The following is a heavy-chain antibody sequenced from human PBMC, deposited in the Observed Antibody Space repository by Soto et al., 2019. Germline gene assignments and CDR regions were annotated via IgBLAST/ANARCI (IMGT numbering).Heavy chain of an antibody. CDR1: GFTFSSYA. V-gene: IGHV3-23*01. CDR3: AKDPTPYYYDSSGYWGNDY. J-gene: IGHJ4*02. CDR2: ISGSGGST. D-gene: IGHD3-22*01. Sequence: GGSLRLSCAASGFTFSSYAMSWVRQAPGKGLEWVSAISGSGGSTYYADSVKGRFTISRDNSKNTLYLQMNSLRAEDTAVYYCAKDPTPYYYDSSGYWGNDYWGQGTLVTVSS.